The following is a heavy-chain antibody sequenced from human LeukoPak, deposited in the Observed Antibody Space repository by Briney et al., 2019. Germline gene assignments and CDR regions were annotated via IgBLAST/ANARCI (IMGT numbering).Heavy chain of an antibody. CDR3: ARDADGSPDY. V-gene: IGHV3-64*01. Sequence: PGRSLRLSCAASGFTFSSYAMHWVRQAPGKGLEYVSAIRDNGGSTYYTNSVKGRFTISRDNSKDTLYLQMGSLRTEDMAVYYCARDADGSPDYWGQGTLVTVSS. CDR1: GFTFSSYA. CDR2: IRDNGGST. D-gene: IGHD1-26*01. J-gene: IGHJ4*02.